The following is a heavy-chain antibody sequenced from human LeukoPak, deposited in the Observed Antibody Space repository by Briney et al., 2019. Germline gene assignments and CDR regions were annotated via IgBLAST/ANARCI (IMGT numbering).Heavy chain of an antibody. CDR3: AKDAHYYYYYGMDV. CDR1: GFTFDDYA. J-gene: IGHJ6*02. V-gene: IGHV3-9*01. Sequence: PGGSLRLSCAASGFTFDDYAMHWVRQAPGKGLEGVSGISWNSGSIVYADSVKGRFTISRDNAKNSLYLQMNSLRAEDTALYYCAKDAHYYYYYGMDVWGQGTTVTVSS. CDR2: ISWNSGSI.